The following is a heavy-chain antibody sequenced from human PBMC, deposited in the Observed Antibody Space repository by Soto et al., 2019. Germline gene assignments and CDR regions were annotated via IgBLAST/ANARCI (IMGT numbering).Heavy chain of an antibody. CDR3: ARMNENVDTAMVTHDY. CDR1: GGSISSYY. CDR2: IYYSGST. D-gene: IGHD5-18*01. J-gene: IGHJ4*02. V-gene: IGHV4-59*01. Sequence: SETLSLTCTVSGGSISSYYWSWIRQPPGKGLEWIGYIYYSGSTNYNPSLKSRVTISVDTSKNQFSLKLSSVTAADTAVYYCARMNENVDTAMVTHDYWGQGTLVTVSS.